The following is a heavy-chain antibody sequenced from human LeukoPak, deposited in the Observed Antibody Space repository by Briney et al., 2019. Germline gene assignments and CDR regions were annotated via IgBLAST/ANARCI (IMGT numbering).Heavy chain of an antibody. J-gene: IGHJ4*02. CDR1: GFTFSSYS. Sequence: GGSLRLSCAASGFTFSSYSMNWVRQAPGKGLEWVSSISSSNSYIYYADSVKGRFTISRDNAKNSLYLQMNSLRAEDTAVYYCARGVYSSSSRVYWGQGTLVTVSS. CDR2: ISSSNSYI. V-gene: IGHV3-21*01. CDR3: ARGVYSSSSRVY. D-gene: IGHD6-6*01.